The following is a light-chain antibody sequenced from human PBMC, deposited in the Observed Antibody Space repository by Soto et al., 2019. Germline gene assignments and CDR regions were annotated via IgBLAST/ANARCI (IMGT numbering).Light chain of an antibody. J-gene: IGLJ2*01. CDR2: EVS. Sequence: QSALTQPPSASGSPGQSVTISCTGTSSDVGGHNFVSWYQQHPGKAPKFLIYEVSKRPSGVPDRFSGSKSGITASLTVSGLQADDGAYYYCSAYAGNTNPVIFGGGTKLTAL. CDR3: SAYAGNTNPVI. CDR1: SSDVGGHNF. V-gene: IGLV2-8*01.